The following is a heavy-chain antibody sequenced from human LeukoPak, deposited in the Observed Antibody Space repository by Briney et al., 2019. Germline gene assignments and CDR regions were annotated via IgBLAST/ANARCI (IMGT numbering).Heavy chain of an antibody. D-gene: IGHD6-19*01. CDR1: GGSISSYY. CDR3: ARQGPVAGHFDY. CDR2: IYYSGST. Sequence: SEILSLTCTVSGGSISSYYWSWIRQPPGKGLEWIGYIYYSGSTNYNPSLKSRVTISVDTSKNQFSLKLSSVTAADTAVYYCARQGPVAGHFDYWGQGTLVTVSS. V-gene: IGHV4-59*08. J-gene: IGHJ4*02.